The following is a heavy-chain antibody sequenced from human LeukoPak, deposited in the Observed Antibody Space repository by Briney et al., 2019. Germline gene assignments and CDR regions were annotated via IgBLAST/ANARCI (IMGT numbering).Heavy chain of an antibody. CDR3: AKGEYQLLYLYFDY. V-gene: IGHV3-23*01. Sequence: GGSLRLACAAAGFTFSSYAMSWVRQAPGKWLEWVSAISGSGGSTYYADSVKGRFTLSRDNSKNTLYLQMNSLRAEDTAVYYCAKGEYQLLYLYFDYWGQGTLVTVSS. J-gene: IGHJ4*02. CDR2: ISGSGGST. CDR1: GFTFSSYA. D-gene: IGHD2-2*02.